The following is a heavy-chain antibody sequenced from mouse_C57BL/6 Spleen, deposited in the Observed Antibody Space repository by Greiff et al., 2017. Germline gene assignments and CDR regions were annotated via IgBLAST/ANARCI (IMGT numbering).Heavy chain of an antibody. CDR3: ARGSPLRYAMDY. J-gene: IGHJ4*01. CDR2: ISDGGSYT. CDR1: GFTFSSYA. Sequence: EVQLVESGGGLVKPGGSLKLSCAASGFTFSSYAMSWVRQTPEKRLEWVATISDGGSYTYYPDNVKGRFTISRDNAKNNLYLQMSHLKSEDTAMYYCARGSPLRYAMDYWGQGTSVTVSS. V-gene: IGHV5-4*01. D-gene: IGHD1-1*01.